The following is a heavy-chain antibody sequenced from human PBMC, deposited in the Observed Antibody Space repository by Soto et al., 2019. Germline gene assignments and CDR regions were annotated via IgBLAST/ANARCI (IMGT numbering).Heavy chain of an antibody. J-gene: IGHJ6*02. Sequence: QVQLVQSGAEVKKPGASVKVSCKASGYTFTSYDINWVRQATGQGLEWMGWMNPNSGNTGYAQKFQGRVTMTRNTAISTAYMELSTLRAADTAVYDCARWPDGYYYYGMDVWGQGTTVTVSS. CDR1: GYTFTSYD. CDR3: ARWPDGYYYYGMDV. V-gene: IGHV1-8*01. CDR2: MNPNSGNT.